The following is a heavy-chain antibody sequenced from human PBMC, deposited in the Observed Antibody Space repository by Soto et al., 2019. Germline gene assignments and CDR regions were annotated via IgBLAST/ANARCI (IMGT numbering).Heavy chain of an antibody. CDR2: IWYDGSNK. V-gene: IGHV3-33*01. J-gene: IGHJ6*02. CDR3: ARVQGRWYGSGSYQGMDV. D-gene: IGHD3-10*01. Sequence: QVPLVESGGGVVQPGRSLRLSCAASGFTFSSYGMHWVRQAPGKGLEWVAVIWYDGSNKYYADSVKGRFTISRDNSKNTLYLQMNSLRAEDTAVYYCARVQGRWYGSGSYQGMDVWGQGTTVTVSS. CDR1: GFTFSSYG.